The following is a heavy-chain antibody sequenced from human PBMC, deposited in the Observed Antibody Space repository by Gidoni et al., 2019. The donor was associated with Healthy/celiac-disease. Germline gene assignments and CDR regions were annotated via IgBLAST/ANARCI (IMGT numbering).Heavy chain of an antibody. CDR1: GGTFSSYA. V-gene: IGHV1-69*06. CDR3: ARVPPGKGTARRGGDDYYYYGMDV. Sequence: QVQLVQSGAEVKKPGSSVKVSCKASGGTFSSYAISWVRQAPGQGLEWMGGIIPIFGTANYAQKFQGRVTITADKSTSTAYMELSSLRSEDTAVYYCARVPPGKGTARRGGDDYYYYGMDVWGQGTTVTVSS. CDR2: IIPIFGTA. D-gene: IGHD6-6*01. J-gene: IGHJ6*02.